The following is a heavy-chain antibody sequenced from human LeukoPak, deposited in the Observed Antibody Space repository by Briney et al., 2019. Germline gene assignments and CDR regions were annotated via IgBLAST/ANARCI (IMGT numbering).Heavy chain of an antibody. CDR3: TKESLPYCSTSSCSIDS. CDR1: GFTFSNYG. J-gene: IGHJ4*02. Sequence: GGSLRLXCAASGFTFSNYGMHWVRQAPGKGLEWVAFIRYDGSDKYYADSVKGRFTISRDNSKNTPDLQMNSLRPPDTAVYYCTKESLPYCSTSSCSIDSWGQGTLVTVSS. CDR2: IRYDGSDK. V-gene: IGHV3-30*02. D-gene: IGHD2-2*01.